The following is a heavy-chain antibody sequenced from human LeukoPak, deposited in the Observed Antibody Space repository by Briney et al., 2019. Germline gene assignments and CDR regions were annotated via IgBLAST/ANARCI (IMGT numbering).Heavy chain of an antibody. CDR2: IKQDGSEK. CDR3: ARLEEEHCGRDCWSDALDI. J-gene: IGHJ3*02. Sequence: AGGSLRLSCAASGFSLSGYWMSWVRQAPGKGLEWVANIKQDGSEKYYVASVKGRFTISRDNAKKSVYLQMNSLRAEDTAVYYCARLEEEHCGRDCWSDALDIWGQGTMVTVSS. CDR1: GFSLSGYW. D-gene: IGHD2-21*02. V-gene: IGHV3-7*01.